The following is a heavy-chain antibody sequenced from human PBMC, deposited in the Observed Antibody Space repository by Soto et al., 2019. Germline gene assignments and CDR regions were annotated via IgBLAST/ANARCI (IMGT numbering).Heavy chain of an antibody. CDR2: IYYSGST. V-gene: IGHV4-39*02. Sequence: QLQLQESGPGLVKPSETLSLTCTVSGGSISSSSYYWGWIRQPPGKGLEWIGSIYYSGSTYYNPSLKSRVTISVDTSKNQFSLKLSSVTAADTAVYYCAREIVEMVNWFDPWGQGTLVTVSS. CDR3: AREIVEMVNWFDP. CDR1: GGSISSSSYY. J-gene: IGHJ5*02. D-gene: IGHD3-10*01.